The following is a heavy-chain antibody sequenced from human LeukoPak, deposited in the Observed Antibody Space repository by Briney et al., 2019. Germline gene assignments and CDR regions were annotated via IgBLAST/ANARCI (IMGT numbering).Heavy chain of an antibody. CDR1: GGSISSSSYY. CDR2: IYYSAST. D-gene: IGHD6-19*01. V-gene: IGHV4-39*01. Sequence: PSETLSLTCTVSGGSISSSSYYWGWIRQPPGKGLEWIGSIYYSASTYYHPSLKSRVTISVDTSKNHFSLKLSSVTAADTAVYYCARQRYNSGWYFDYWGQETLVTVSS. J-gene: IGHJ4*02. CDR3: ARQRYNSGWYFDY.